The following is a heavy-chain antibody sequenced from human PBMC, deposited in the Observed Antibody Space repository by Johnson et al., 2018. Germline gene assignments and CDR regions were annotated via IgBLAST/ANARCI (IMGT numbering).Heavy chain of an antibody. D-gene: IGHD3-16*01. CDR2: INSDGSST. Sequence: VQLQESGGGFVQPGGSLRLSCAASGFTLSSYWMHWVRQAPGKGLVWVSRINSDGSSTSYADSVKGRFTISRDNSKNTLYLQMTSLRTEDTAVYYCAKERPDMIGAFDVWGQGTMVSVSS. CDR1: GFTLSSYW. CDR3: AKERPDMIGAFDV. V-gene: IGHV3-74*01. J-gene: IGHJ3*01.